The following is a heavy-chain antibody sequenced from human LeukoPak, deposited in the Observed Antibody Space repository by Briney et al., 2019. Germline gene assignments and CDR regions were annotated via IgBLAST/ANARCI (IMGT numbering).Heavy chain of an antibody. CDR3: ARARVMGGGENFDF. Sequence: GGSLRLSCAASGFNFSHHTMNWVRQAPGKGLEWVSYISGTSSTIYYADSVKGQFTISRDNAENSLYLQTNSLSAEDAAVYYCARARVMGGGENFDFWGQGTLVTVSS. J-gene: IGHJ4*02. CDR1: GFNFSHHT. V-gene: IGHV3-48*04. D-gene: IGHD4-11*01. CDR2: ISGTSSTI.